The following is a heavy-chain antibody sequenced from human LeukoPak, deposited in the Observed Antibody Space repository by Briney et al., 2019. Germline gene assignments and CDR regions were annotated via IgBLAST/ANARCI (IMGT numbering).Heavy chain of an antibody. J-gene: IGHJ4*02. CDR1: GYNFPSYG. V-gene: IGHV1-18*01. CDR3: ARDRGGKGSAVFH. D-gene: IGHD3-10*01. Sequence: ASVKVSCKASGYNFPSYGINWVRQAPGQGLEWMGWIRPHTGETHSAQRFQVRVTMTTDTSTTTAYMELRSLRFDDTAVYYCARDRGGKGSAVFHWGQGSLVTVSS. CDR2: IRPHTGET.